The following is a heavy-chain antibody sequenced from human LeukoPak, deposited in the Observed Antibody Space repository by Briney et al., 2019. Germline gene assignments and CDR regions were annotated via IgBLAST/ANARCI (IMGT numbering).Heavy chain of an antibody. CDR2: ISSSSSYI. CDR1: GFTFSSYA. Sequence: GGSLRLSCAASGFTFSSYAMSWVRQAPGKGLEWVSSISSSSSYIYYADSVKGRFTISRDNAKNSLYLQMNSLRAEDTAVYYCARDSLQFDAFDIWGQGTMVTVSS. J-gene: IGHJ3*02. D-gene: IGHD5-24*01. CDR3: ARDSLQFDAFDI. V-gene: IGHV3-21*01.